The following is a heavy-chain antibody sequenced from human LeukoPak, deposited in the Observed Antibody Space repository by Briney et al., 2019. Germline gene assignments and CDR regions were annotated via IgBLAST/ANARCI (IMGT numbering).Heavy chain of an antibody. J-gene: IGHJ4*02. CDR1: GGSISSGGYY. CDR3: ARSELLWFGGVNSGFDY. V-gene: IGHV4-30-2*02. D-gene: IGHD3-10*01. Sequence: SETLSLTCTVSGGSISSGGYYWSWIRQPPGKGLEWIGYIYHSGSTYYNPSLKSRVTISVDRSKNQFSLILTSVTAADTAVYYCARSELLWFGGVNSGFDYWGQGTLVTVSS. CDR2: IYHSGST.